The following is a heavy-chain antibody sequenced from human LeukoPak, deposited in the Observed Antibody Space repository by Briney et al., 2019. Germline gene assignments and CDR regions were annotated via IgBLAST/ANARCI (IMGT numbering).Heavy chain of an antibody. V-gene: IGHV4-4*02. J-gene: IGHJ4*02. CDR1: GXSMSSSNG. Sequence: SETLSLTCAVSGXSMSSSNGWSWVRQPPGKGLEWSGEIYHSGSTNYNPSLKSRVTISVDKSKNQFSLKLSSVTAADTAVYYCARRDYYDSSGYYFDYWGQGTLVPVSS. D-gene: IGHD3-22*01. CDR2: IYHSGST. CDR3: ARRDYYDSSGYYFDY.